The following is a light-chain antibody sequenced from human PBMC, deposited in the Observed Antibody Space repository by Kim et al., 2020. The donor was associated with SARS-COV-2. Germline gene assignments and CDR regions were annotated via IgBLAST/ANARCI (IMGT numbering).Light chain of an antibody. CDR1: QSVGNN. Sequence: EIVMTQSPATLSVSLGERATLSCRASQSVGNNLAWYQQKPGQAPRLLMYAASTRATGIPARFSGSGSGTEFTLTISSLQSEDFAVYYCQQYNKWPSRTFGQGTKVDIK. CDR3: QQYNKWPSRT. CDR2: AAS. J-gene: IGKJ1*01. V-gene: IGKV3-15*01.